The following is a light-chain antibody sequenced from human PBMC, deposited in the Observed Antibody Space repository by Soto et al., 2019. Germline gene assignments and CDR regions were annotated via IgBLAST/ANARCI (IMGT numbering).Light chain of an antibody. J-gene: IGKJ1*01. CDR1: ESISNW. CDR3: QQYESYFRT. V-gene: IGKV1-5*03. Sequence: DIQMTQSPSTLAASVGDRVTITCRASESISNWLAWYQQKPGKAPKLLIYKASSLESGVPSRFSGSGSETEFTLTISSLQPDDLGIYYCQQYESYFRTFGQGTKVEIK. CDR2: KAS.